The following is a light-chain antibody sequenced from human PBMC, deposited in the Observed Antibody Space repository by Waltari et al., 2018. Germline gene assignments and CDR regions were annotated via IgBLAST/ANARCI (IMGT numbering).Light chain of an antibody. J-gene: IGKJ2*01. CDR2: WAS. V-gene: IGKV4-1*01. CDR3: QQCYSSPYT. CDR1: QSVLSSSNNKNY. Sequence: DIVMTQSPDSLAVSLGERATINCKSSQSVLSSSNNKNYLGLYQQKPGQPPKLLISWASTRESWVPDRFSGGGSGTEFTLTISSLQAEDVAVYYCQQCYSSPYTFGQGTKLEIK.